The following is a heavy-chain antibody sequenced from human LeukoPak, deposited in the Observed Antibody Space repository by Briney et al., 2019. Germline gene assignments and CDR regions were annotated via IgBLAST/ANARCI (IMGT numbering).Heavy chain of an antibody. CDR3: ARGHNAYYYDGSGYPLTFDY. Sequence: SVKVSCKASGGTFSSYAISWVRQAPGQGLEWMGRIIPILGIANYAQKFQGRVTITADKSTSTAYMELSSLRSEDTAVYYCARGHNAYYYDGSGYPLTFDYWGQGTLVTVSS. D-gene: IGHD3-22*01. V-gene: IGHV1-69*04. CDR1: GGTFSSYA. J-gene: IGHJ4*02. CDR2: IIPILGIA.